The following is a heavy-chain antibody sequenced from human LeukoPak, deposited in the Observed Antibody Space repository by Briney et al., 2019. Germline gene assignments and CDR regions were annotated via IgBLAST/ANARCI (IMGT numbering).Heavy chain of an antibody. Sequence: ASVKVSCKASGYTFTNDGISWVRQAPGQGLEWMGWIGTKSGNTNYAPGFQARVTLTTDTSSTTAYMELRSLTSNDTAAYYCARTPLGKMNAFDIWGQGTIVTVSS. D-gene: IGHD7-27*01. J-gene: IGHJ3*02. CDR1: GYTFTNDG. CDR3: ARTPLGKMNAFDI. CDR2: IGTKSGNT. V-gene: IGHV1-18*01.